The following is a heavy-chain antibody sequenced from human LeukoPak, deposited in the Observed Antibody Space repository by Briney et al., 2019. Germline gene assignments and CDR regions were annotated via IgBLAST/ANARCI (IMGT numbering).Heavy chain of an antibody. Sequence: SVKVSCKASGGTFSSYAISWVRQAPGQGLEWMGGIIPIFGTANYAQKFQVRVTRTTDESTSTAYMELSSLRSADTAVYSCERTERPPGLDAFDIWGQGTMVTVSS. J-gene: IGHJ3*02. D-gene: IGHD5-24*01. CDR2: IIPIFGTA. CDR3: ERTERPPGLDAFDI. V-gene: IGHV1-69*05. CDR1: GGTFSSYA.